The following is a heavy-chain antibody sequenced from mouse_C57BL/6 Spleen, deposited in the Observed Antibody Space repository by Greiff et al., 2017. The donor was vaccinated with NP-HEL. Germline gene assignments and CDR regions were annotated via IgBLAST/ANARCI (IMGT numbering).Heavy chain of an antibody. D-gene: IGHD4-1*01. V-gene: IGHV1-50*01. CDR2: IDPSGSYT. CDR3: ARFLTGTGFDY. J-gene: IGHJ2*01. Sequence: QVQLQQPGAELVKPGASVKLSCKASGYTFTSYWMQWVKQRPGQGLEWIGEIDPSGSYTNYNQKFKGKATLTVDTSSSTAYMQLRSLTSEDSAVYYCARFLTGTGFDYWGQGTTLTVSS. CDR1: GYTFTSYW.